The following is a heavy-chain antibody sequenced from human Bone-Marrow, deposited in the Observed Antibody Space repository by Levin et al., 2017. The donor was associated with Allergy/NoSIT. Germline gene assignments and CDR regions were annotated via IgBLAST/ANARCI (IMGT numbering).Heavy chain of an antibody. V-gene: IGHV1-24*01. CDR3: ARGIMIKIGGVIAAYGMDL. CDR2: FDPENGET. CDR1: GYSLTETS. J-gene: IGHJ6*02. D-gene: IGHD3-16*02. Sequence: GGSLRLSCRVFGYSLTETSMQWVRQAPGKGLEWMGGFDPENGETVYVQSLQGRLTMTEDTSTDTAYMELSSLRPEDTAVYYCARGIMIKIGGVIAAYGMDLWGQGTTVIVS.